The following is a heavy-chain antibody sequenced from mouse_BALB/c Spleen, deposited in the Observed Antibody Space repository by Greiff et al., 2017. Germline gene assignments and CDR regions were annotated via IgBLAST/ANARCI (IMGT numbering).Heavy chain of an antibody. CDR2: ISCYNGAT. CDR3: ARVSWDGYYAMDY. V-gene: IGHV1S34*01. CDR1: GYSFTGYY. D-gene: IGHD4-1*01. J-gene: IGHJ4*01. Sequence: LVKTGASVKISCKASGYSFTGYYMHWVKQSHGKSLEWIGYISCYNGATSYNQKFKGKATFTVDTSSSTAYMQFNSLTSEDSAVYYCARVSWDGYYAMDYWCQGTSVTVSS.